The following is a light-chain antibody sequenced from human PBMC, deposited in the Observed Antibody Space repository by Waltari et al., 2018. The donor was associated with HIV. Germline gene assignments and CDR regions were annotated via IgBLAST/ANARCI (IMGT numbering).Light chain of an antibody. J-gene: IGLJ2*01. CDR1: SGSIASNY. CDR3: QSYDSSNPVV. CDR2: EDN. Sequence: NFMLTQPHSVSESPGKTVTISCTRSSGSIASNYVQWSPQRPGSSPTTVISEDNQRPSGVPDRFSGSIDSSSNSASLTISGLKTEDEADYYCQSYDSSNPVVFGGGTKLTVL. V-gene: IGLV6-57*01.